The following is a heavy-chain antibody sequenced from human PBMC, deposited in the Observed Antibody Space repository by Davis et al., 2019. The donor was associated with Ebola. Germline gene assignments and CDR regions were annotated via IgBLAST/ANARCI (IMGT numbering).Heavy chain of an antibody. V-gene: IGHV3-23*01. D-gene: IGHD2-2*01. CDR3: AGAAVSASKSWFDP. CDR2: VSGSGGST. Sequence: PGGSLRLSCAASGFTFSSHAMSWVRQAPGKGLEWVSGVSGSGGSTYYAESVRGRFTISRDNSKNTLYLQMNSLSAEDTAVYYCAGAAVSASKSWFDPWGQGTLVTVSS. CDR1: GFTFSSHA. J-gene: IGHJ5*02.